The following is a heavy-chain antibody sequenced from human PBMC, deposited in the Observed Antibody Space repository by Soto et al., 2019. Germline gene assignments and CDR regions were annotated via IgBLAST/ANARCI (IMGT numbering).Heavy chain of an antibody. CDR2: IIPIFGTA. Sequence: QVQLVQSGAEVKKPGSSVKVSCKASGGTFSSYAISWVRQAPGQGLEWMGGIIPIFGTANYAQKFQGRVTITADKSTSTAYMELSSLRSEDTAVYYCARPMIDYSYGYRSQEPGYYYYGMDVWGQGTTVTVSS. V-gene: IGHV1-69*06. J-gene: IGHJ6*02. D-gene: IGHD5-18*01. CDR1: GGTFSSYA. CDR3: ARPMIDYSYGYRSQEPGYYYYGMDV.